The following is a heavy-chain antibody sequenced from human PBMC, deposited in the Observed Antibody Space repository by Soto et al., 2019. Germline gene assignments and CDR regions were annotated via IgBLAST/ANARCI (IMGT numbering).Heavy chain of an antibody. Sequence: SLRLSCAASGFTFSSYAMHWVRQAPGKGLEWVAVISYDGSNKYYADSVKGRFTISRDNSKNTLYLQMNSLRAEDTAVYYCARTLRGKKDYYYYGMDVWGQGTTVTVSS. J-gene: IGHJ6*02. CDR1: GFTFSSYA. CDR3: ARTLRGKKDYYYYGMDV. V-gene: IGHV3-30-3*01. CDR2: ISYDGSNK.